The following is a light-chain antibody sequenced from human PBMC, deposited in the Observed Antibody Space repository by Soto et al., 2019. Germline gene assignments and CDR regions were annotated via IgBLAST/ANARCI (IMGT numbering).Light chain of an antibody. CDR3: QQSFSTPT. Sequence: DIQMTQYPSSLSTSIGDRVTITCRASQRINIYLNWYRQKPGKAPELLIYSASNLQSGVPSRFSGSGSGTDFTLTISGLQSEDFATYYCQQSFSTPTFGQRTRPEI. J-gene: IGKJ5*01. CDR1: QRINIY. V-gene: IGKV1-39*01. CDR2: SAS.